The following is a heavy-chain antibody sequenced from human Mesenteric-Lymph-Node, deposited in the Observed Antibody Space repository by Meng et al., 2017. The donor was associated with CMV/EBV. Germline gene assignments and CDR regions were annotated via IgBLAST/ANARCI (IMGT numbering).Heavy chain of an antibody. D-gene: IGHD6-19*01. V-gene: IGHV3-23*03. CDR2: IYSGGSST. CDR1: GITVSGNY. CDR3: AKERAWYSSGPDY. Sequence: GESLKISCVASGITVSGNYMTWVRQAPGKGLEWVSVIYSGGSSTYYADSVKGRFTISRDNSKNTLYLQMNSLRAEDTAVYYCAKERAWYSSGPDYWGQGTLVTVSS. J-gene: IGHJ4*02.